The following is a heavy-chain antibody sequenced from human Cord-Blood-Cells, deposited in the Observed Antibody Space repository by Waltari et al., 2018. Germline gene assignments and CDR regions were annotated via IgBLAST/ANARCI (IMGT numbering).Heavy chain of an antibody. CDR3: ARDLGIVATGDAFDI. V-gene: IGHV1-46*01. CDR2: INPSGGST. Sequence: QVQLVQSGAEVKKPGASVKVSCKASGYTFTSYYMHWVRQAPGQGLEWMGIINPSGGSTSYAQKFQDRVTMTRDTSTSTVYMELSSLRSEDTAVYYCARDLGIVATGDAFDIWGQGTMVTVSS. CDR1: GYTFTSYY. D-gene: IGHD5-12*01. J-gene: IGHJ3*02.